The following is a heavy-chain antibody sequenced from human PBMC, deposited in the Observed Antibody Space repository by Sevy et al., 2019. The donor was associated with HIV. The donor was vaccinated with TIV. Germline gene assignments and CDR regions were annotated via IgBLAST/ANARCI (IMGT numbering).Heavy chain of an antibody. CDR2: ISGSGGST. CDR3: AKVNALHWMYCNGGSCYWENWFDP. V-gene: IGHV3-23*01. CDR1: GFTFSSYA. D-gene: IGHD2-15*01. Sequence: GGSLRLSCAASGFTFSSYAMSWVRQAPGKGLEWVSAISGSGGSTYYADSVKGRFTISRDNSKNTLYLQMNSLRAEDTAVYYCAKVNALHWMYCNGGSCYWENWFDPWGQGTLVTVSS. J-gene: IGHJ5*02.